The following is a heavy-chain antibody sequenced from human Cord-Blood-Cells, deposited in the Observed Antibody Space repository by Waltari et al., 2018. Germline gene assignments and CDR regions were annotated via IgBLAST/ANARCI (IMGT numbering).Heavy chain of an antibody. CDR1: GGSFRAYY. J-gene: IGHJ4*02. V-gene: IGHV4-34*01. D-gene: IGHD6-13*01. CDR3: AIGVAAAGSPYFDY. CDR2: INHSGST. Sequence: QVQLLPWGAGLLKASEPWSLTCAVHGGSFRAYYWCWLRQPPGKGLVGIGEINHSGSTNYNPSLKSRVTISVDTSKNQFSLKLSSVTAADTAVYYCAIGVAAAGSPYFDYWGQGTLVTVSS.